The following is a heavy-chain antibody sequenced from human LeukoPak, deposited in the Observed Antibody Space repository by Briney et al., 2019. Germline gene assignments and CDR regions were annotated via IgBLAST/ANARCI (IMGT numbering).Heavy chain of an antibody. D-gene: IGHD6-13*01. J-gene: IGHJ4*02. CDR3: ARDPLYCSNWYVVPDY. CDR1: GGTFNNYT. CDR2: ISTYSGNT. V-gene: IGHV1-18*01. Sequence: ASVKVSCKASGGTFNNYTISWVRQAPGQGLEWMGWISTYSGNTNYAQKLQGRVTMTTDTSTTTAYMELRSLRSDDTAVYYCARDPLYCSNWYVVPDYWGQGTLVTVSS.